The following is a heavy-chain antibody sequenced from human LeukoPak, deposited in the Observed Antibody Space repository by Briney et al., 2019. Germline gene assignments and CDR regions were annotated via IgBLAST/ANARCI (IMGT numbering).Heavy chain of an antibody. J-gene: IGHJ4*02. Sequence: GGSLRLSCAASGFPFSRNDMSWVRQAPGKGLEWVSSISGSGDRTYYADSVKGRFTISRDNSKNTLYLQMNSLRAEDTAVYYCAKRGYSYGPAHYYFDYWGQGTLVTVSS. CDR3: AKRGYSYGPAHYYFDY. V-gene: IGHV3-23*01. D-gene: IGHD5-18*01. CDR2: ISGSGDRT. CDR1: GFPFSRND.